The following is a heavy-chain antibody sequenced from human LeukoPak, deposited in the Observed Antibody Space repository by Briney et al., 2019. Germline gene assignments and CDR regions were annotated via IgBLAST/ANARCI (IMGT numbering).Heavy chain of an antibody. CDR3: ARAAGASDGQYFDY. Sequence: SETLSLTCTVSGGSISTYHWSWIRQPAGKGLEWIGRIYSNEDTRYNPSLKSRVTMSVDTSKNQFSLKLSSVTAADTAVYYCARAAGASDGQYFDYWGQGTLVTVSS. CDR1: GGSISTYH. V-gene: IGHV4-4*07. D-gene: IGHD5-24*01. J-gene: IGHJ4*02. CDR2: IYSNEDT.